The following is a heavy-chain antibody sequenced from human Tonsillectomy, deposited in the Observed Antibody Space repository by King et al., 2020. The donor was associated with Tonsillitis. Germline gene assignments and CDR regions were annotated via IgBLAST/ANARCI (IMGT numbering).Heavy chain of an antibody. CDR3: AKDRVEMGTVGADY. CDR2: ISHDGSYK. J-gene: IGHJ4*02. Sequence: VQLVESGGGVVQPGRSLRLSCAASGFTFSTYGMHWVRQAPGKGLEWVAVISHDGSYKYYADSVKGRFTISRDNSKNTLYLQMNSLRAEDTAVYYCAKDRVEMGTVGADYWGQGTLVTVSS. V-gene: IGHV3-30*18. CDR1: GFTFSTYG. D-gene: IGHD5-24*01.